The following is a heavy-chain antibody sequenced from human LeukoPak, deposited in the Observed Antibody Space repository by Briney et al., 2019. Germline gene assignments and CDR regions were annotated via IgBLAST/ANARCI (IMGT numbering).Heavy chain of an antibody. J-gene: IGHJ6*02. CDR1: GYTFTSYA. CDR2: INAGNGNT. CDR3: ARGLPVVPAANPYYYGMDV. Sequence: ASVKVSCKASGYTFTSYAMHWVRQAPRQRLEWMGWINAGNGNTKYSQKFQGRVTITRDTSANTAYMELSSLRSEDTAVYYCARGLPVVPAANPYYYGMDVWGQGSTVTVSS. V-gene: IGHV1-3*01. D-gene: IGHD2-2*01.